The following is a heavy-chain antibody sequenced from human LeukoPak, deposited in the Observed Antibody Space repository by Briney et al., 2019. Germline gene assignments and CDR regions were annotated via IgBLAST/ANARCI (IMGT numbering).Heavy chain of an antibody. CDR2: ISGSGGST. Sequence: QAGGSLRLSCAASGFNFRNHAMSWVRQASGKGPEWVTVISGSGGSTYYGDSVKGRFTISRDNSKNTLYLQMNSLRAEDTAVYFCAKAMTSVVTPGASWGQGTLVTVSS. CDR3: AKAMTSVVTPGAS. J-gene: IGHJ5*02. V-gene: IGHV3-23*01. CDR1: GFNFRNHA. D-gene: IGHD4-23*01.